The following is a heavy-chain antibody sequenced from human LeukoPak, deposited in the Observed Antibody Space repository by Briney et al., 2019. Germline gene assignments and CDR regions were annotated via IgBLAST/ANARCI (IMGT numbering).Heavy chain of an antibody. D-gene: IGHD2-15*01. CDR1: RYSISSDYY. V-gene: IGHV4-38-2*02. J-gene: IGHJ6*03. CDR2: MYQTGST. Sequence: SETLSLTCTVSRYSISSDYYWGWIRQPPGKGLEWIASMYQTGSTYYNPSLKSRVTISVDTSKNQFSLKLSSVTAADTAVYYCAREHCSGGSCYSTYYYYYMDVWGKGTTVTVSS. CDR3: AREHCSGGSCYSTYYYYYMDV.